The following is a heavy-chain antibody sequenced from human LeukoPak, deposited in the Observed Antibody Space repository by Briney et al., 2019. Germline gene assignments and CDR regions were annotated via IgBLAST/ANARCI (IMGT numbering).Heavy chain of an antibody. CDR3: ARGEVGATPIGYCYYYMDV. J-gene: IGHJ6*03. CDR1: GYSISSGYY. V-gene: IGHV4-38-2*01. Sequence: SETLSLTCAVSGYSISSGYYWGWIRQPPGKGLEWIGSIYHSGSTYYTPPLKSRVTISVDTSKNQFSLKLCSVAAAATAVYYCARGEVGATPIGYCYYYMDVWGKGTTVTVSS. D-gene: IGHD1-26*01. CDR2: IYHSGST.